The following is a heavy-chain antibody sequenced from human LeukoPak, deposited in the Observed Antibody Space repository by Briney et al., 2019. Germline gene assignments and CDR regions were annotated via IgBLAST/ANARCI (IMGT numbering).Heavy chain of an antibody. CDR1: GGTFSSYA. D-gene: IGHD3-22*01. CDR2: IIPIFGTA. J-gene: IGHJ4*02. V-gene: IGHV1-69*13. CDR3: ARRAHYYDSSGYSPDGY. Sequence: SVKVSCKASGGTFSSYAISWVRQAPGQGLEWTGGIIPIFGTANYAQKFQGRVTITADESTSTAYMELSSLRSEDTAVYYCARRAHYYDSSGYSPDGYWGQGTLVTVSS.